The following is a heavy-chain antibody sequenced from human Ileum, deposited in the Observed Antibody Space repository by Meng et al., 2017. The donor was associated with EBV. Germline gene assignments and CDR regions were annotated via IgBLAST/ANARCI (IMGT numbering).Heavy chain of an antibody. V-gene: IGHV4-4*02. Sequence: VQLQASGPGLVKPSGTLSLTCACSGGSISSSNWWNWVRQPPGKGLEWIGEIYYSGRTIYNPSLKSRVTISVDKSKNLFSLKLSSVTAADTAVYYCARGYGSGRDYFDYWGQGTLVTVSS. CDR3: ARGYGSGRDYFDY. CDR1: GGSISSSNW. J-gene: IGHJ4*02. CDR2: IYYSGRT. D-gene: IGHD3-10*01.